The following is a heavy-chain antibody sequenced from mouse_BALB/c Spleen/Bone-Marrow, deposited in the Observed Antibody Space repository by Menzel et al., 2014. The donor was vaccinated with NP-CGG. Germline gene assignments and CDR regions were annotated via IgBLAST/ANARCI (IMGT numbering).Heavy chain of an antibody. V-gene: IGHV1S56*01. D-gene: IGHD3-2*01. Sequence: VQLQQSGPELVKPGALVKISCKASGYTFTSYDINWGKQRPGQGPEWIGWIYPGDGRTKYNEKFKCKTTLTADISSSTAYMQLSSLTSENSAVYFCARSGDTSGYGFAYWGQGTLVTVSA. J-gene: IGHJ3*01. CDR1: GYTFTSYD. CDR2: IYPGDGRT. CDR3: ARSGDTSGYGFAY.